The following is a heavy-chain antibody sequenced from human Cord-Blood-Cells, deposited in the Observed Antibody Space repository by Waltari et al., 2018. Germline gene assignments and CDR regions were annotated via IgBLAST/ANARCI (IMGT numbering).Heavy chain of an antibody. J-gene: IGHJ4*02. D-gene: IGHD3-10*01. V-gene: IGHV1-24*01. CDR2: FDPEDGET. Sequence: QVQLVQSGAEVKKPGASVKVSCKVSGYTSTESSMHWARQAPGNGLEWMGGFDPEDGETIYAQKFQARVTMTEDTSTDTAYMEVSSLRSEDTAVYYRATSPTTITRYGSGSYYNYWGQGTLVTVSS. CDR3: ATSPTTITRYGSGSYYNY. CDR1: GYTSTESS.